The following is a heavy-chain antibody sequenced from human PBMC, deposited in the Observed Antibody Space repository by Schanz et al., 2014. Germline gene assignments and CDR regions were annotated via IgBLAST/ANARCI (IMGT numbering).Heavy chain of an antibody. CDR1: GYTFTGHH. Sequence: QVQLVQSGAEVKKPGASVKVSCKASGYTFTGHHMHWVRQAPGQGLEWMGWINPNSGAANYAQKFQGRVTLTRDTSRSTAYMELSRLTSDDTAVFFCARENTAVAGMPRVMDVWGQGTTVTVTS. CDR3: ARENTAVAGMPRVMDV. V-gene: IGHV1-2*02. D-gene: IGHD6-19*01. CDR2: INPNSGAA. J-gene: IGHJ6*02.